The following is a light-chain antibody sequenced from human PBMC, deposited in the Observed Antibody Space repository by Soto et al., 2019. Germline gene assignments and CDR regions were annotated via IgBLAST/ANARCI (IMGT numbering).Light chain of an antibody. J-gene: IGKJ5*01. CDR2: ASS. Sequence: EIVLTQSPGTLSLSPGERATLSCKNSQSRGSNFLAWYQHKPGQAPGXLIYASSNRATGIPDRFSGSASGTDFTLTINRLEPEDFAVDYCQLYGISPHFGQGTRLEIK. V-gene: IGKV3-20*01. CDR3: QLYGISPH. CDR1: QSRGSNF.